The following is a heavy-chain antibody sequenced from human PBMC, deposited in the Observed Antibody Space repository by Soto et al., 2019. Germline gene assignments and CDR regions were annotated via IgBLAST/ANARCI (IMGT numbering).Heavy chain of an antibody. V-gene: IGHV2-70*13. D-gene: IGHD3-22*01. Sequence: SGPTLVNPPQTLTLTCTFSGFSLNTRGMCVSWIRQPPGEALEWLALIDWEDDKYYSTSLKTRLTISKDTSKNQVVLTMTDMDPADTATYYCARIRNSGYFYDTWGQGTLVTVSS. CDR2: IDWEDDK. CDR3: ARIRNSGYFYDT. J-gene: IGHJ5*02. CDR1: GFSLNTRGMC.